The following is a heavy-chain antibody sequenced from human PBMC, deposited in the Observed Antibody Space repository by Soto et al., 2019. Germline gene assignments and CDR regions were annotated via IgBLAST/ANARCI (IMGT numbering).Heavy chain of an antibody. CDR2: ISSNGNYI. CDR3: ARGTHYYDSIGYSHFFDY. V-gene: IGHV3-21*01. CDR1: GFTFSDFA. D-gene: IGHD3-22*01. Sequence: GGSLRLSCRSSGFTFSDFAMSWVRQAPGKGLEWVSSISSNGNYIYYADSMKGRFTISRDNAEKSLYLQMNSLRGEDTAVYYCARGTHYYDSIGYSHFFDYWGQGTLVTVSS. J-gene: IGHJ4*02.